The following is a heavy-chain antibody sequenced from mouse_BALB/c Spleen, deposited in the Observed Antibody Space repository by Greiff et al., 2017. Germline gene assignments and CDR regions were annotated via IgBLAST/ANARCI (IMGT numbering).Heavy chain of an antibody. CDR3: TSGRFAY. Sequence: EVMLVESGGGLVQPGGSMKLSCVASGFTFSNYWMNWVRQSPEKGLEWVAEIRLKSNNYATHYAESVKGRFTISRDDSKSSVYLQMNNLRAEDTGIYYCTSGRFAYWGQGTLVTVSA. J-gene: IGHJ3*01. CDR2: IRLKSNNYAT. D-gene: IGHD4-1*01. V-gene: IGHV6-6*02. CDR1: GFTFSNYW.